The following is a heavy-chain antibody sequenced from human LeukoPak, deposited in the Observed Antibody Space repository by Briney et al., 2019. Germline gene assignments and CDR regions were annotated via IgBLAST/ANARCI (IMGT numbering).Heavy chain of an antibody. CDR3: ARGRWLPSHYYYYYMDV. CDR2: LHYSGST. D-gene: IGHD5-12*01. Sequence: SETLSLTCTVSGGSISDTNYYWVWIRQPPGKGLEWIASLHYSGSTFYNPSLKSRVTTSIDTSKNQFSLRLSSVTAADTAVYYCARGRWLPSHYYYYYMDVWGKGTTVTISS. CDR1: GGSISDTNYY. J-gene: IGHJ6*03. V-gene: IGHV4-39*07.